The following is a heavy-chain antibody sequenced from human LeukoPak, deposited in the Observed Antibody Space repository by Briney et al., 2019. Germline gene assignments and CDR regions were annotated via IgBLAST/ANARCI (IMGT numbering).Heavy chain of an antibody. V-gene: IGHV1-18*01. CDR1: GYTFTSYG. CDR2: ISAYNGNT. CDR3: ARGARITMVRGVSWFDP. D-gene: IGHD3-10*01. Sequence: GASVKVSCKASGYTFTSYGISWVRQAPGQGLEWMGWISAYNGNTNYAQKLQGRVTMTTDTSTSTAYMELRSLRSDDTAVYYCARGARITMVRGVSWFDPWGQGTLVTVSS. J-gene: IGHJ5*02.